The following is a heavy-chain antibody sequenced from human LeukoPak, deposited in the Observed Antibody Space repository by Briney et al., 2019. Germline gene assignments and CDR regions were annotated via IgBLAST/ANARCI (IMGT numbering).Heavy chain of an antibody. CDR2: ISGSGGST. J-gene: IGHJ4*02. V-gene: IGHV3-23*01. Sequence: GGSLRLSCAASGFTFSSYAMSWVRQAPGKGLEWVSAISGSGGSTYYADSVKGRFTISRDNSKNTLYLQMNSLRTEDTAAYYCARDFDMGTTPGDDFDYWGQGTLVTVSS. D-gene: IGHD3-9*01. CDR3: ARDFDMGTTPGDDFDY. CDR1: GFTFSSYA.